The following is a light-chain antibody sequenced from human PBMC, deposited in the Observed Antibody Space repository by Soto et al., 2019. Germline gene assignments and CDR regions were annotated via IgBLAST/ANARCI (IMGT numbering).Light chain of an antibody. V-gene: IGKV4-1*01. CDR1: QSVLYSSNNKNY. Sequence: DIVMTQSPDSLAVSLGERATINCKSSQSVLYSSNNKNYLAWYQQKPGQPPKLLIYLASTRESGVPDRFSGSGSGTEFTLTISSLQAEDVAVYYCQQYYSTPQTFGQGTKLEIE. CDR3: QQYYSTPQT. CDR2: LAS. J-gene: IGKJ2*01.